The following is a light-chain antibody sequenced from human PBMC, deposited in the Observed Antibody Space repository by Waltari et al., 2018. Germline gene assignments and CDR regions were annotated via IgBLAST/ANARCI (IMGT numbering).Light chain of an antibody. V-gene: IGKV3-11*01. CDR2: DAS. CDR1: QSISTY. Sequence: VVVTQSPATLSLSPGERATLYCRASQSISTYLAWYQQKPGQAPRLLIYDASNRATGIPARFSGSGSGTDFTLTISSLEPEDFAVYYCQQRTIWSGTFGQGTKVEIK. J-gene: IGKJ1*01. CDR3: QQRTIWSGT.